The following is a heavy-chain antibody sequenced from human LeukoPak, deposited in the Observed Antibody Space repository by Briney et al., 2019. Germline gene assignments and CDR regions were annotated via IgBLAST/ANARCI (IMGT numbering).Heavy chain of an antibody. D-gene: IGHD6-19*01. CDR3: ARRDSSSGWCFDY. CDR1: GGSISNYH. V-gene: IGHV4-4*07. J-gene: IGHJ4*02. CDR2: IHTSGST. Sequence: SETLSLTCTVSGGSISNYHWSWIRQPAGKGLEWIGQIHTSGSTNYNPPLKSRVTMSIDTTEDQVSLTIRAVTAADTAFYYCARRDSSSGWCFDYWGQGTLVTVSS.